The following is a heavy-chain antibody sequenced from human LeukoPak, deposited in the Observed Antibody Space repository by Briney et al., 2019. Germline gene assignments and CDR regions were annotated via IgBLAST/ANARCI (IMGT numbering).Heavy chain of an antibody. Sequence: GASVKVSCKASGYTFTSYYMHWVRQAPGQGLEWMGRIIPILGIANYAQKFQGRVTITADKSTSTAYMELSSLRSEDTAVYYCARSGFGELFEDYWGQGTLVTVSS. V-gene: IGHV1-69*02. CDR2: IIPILGIA. CDR3: ARSGFGELFEDY. J-gene: IGHJ4*02. D-gene: IGHD3-10*01. CDR1: GYTFTSYY.